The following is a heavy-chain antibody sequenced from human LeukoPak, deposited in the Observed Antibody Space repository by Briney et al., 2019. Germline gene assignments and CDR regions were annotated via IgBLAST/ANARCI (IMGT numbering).Heavy chain of an antibody. Sequence: PGGSLRLSCAASGFTFSSYSMNWVRQAPGKGLEWVSYISSSSKTIYYADSVKGRSTISRDNAKNSLYLQMNSLRAEDSAVYYCARDQGIFDYWGQGTLVTVSS. CDR1: GFTFSSYS. J-gene: IGHJ4*02. CDR3: ARDQGIFDY. V-gene: IGHV3-48*01. CDR2: ISSSSKTI.